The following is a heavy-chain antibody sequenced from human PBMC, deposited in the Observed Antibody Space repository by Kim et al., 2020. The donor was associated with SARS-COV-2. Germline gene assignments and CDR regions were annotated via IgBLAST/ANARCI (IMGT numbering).Heavy chain of an antibody. Sequence: ASVKVSCKASGYTFTSYAMHWVRQAPGQRLEWMGWINAGNGNTKYSQKFQGRVTITRDTSASTAYMELSSLRSEDTAVYYCARGGVFGSGSYSRGLRYWGQGTLVTVSS. V-gene: IGHV1-3*01. J-gene: IGHJ4*01. CDR3: ARGGVFGSGSYSRGLRY. D-gene: IGHD3-10*01. CDR2: INAGNGNT. CDR1: GYTFTSYA.